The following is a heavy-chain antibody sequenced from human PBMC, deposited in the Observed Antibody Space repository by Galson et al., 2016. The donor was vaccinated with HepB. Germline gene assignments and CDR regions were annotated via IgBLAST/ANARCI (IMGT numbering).Heavy chain of an antibody. V-gene: IGHV3-30*04. Sequence: SLRLSCAASGFTFSPYAMHWVRQAPGKGLEWAAVISFDGNNQYYADSVRGRFTISRDNSKNTLYLQMNSLRPEDTAVYYCSRGGGCRQLDPYYFDNWGQGALVTVSS. CDR2: ISFDGNNQ. CDR1: GFTFSPYA. CDR3: SRGGGCRQLDPYYFDN. J-gene: IGHJ4*02. D-gene: IGHD6-13*01.